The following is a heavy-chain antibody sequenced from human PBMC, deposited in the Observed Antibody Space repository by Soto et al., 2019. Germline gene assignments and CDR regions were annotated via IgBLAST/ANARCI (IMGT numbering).Heavy chain of an antibody. CDR3: ARLYDGSGTYN. CDR1: GFTFSIYA. D-gene: IGHD3-10*01. J-gene: IGHJ4*02. CDR2: ISGSGAGT. V-gene: IGHV3-23*01. Sequence: PGGSLRLSCAPSGFTFSIYAMSWVRQVPGKGLEWVSSISGSGAGTYHADSVKGRFTISRDNSKNTLYLQMNSLRAEDTAIYYCARLYDGSGTYNWGQGTLVTVSS.